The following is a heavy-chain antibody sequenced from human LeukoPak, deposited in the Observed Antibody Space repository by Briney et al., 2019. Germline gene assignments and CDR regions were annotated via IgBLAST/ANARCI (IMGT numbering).Heavy chain of an antibody. D-gene: IGHD6-13*01. J-gene: IGHJ6*03. Sequence: SETLSLTCTVSGGSISSGGYYWSWIRQPPGKGLEWIGYIYHSGSTYYNPSLKSRVTISVDRSKNQFSLKLSSVTAADTAVYYCARDLEQQLVRRYYYYYMDVWGKGTTVTVSS. CDR1: GGSISSGGYY. CDR2: IYHSGST. CDR3: ARDLEQQLVRRYYYYYMDV. V-gene: IGHV4-30-2*01.